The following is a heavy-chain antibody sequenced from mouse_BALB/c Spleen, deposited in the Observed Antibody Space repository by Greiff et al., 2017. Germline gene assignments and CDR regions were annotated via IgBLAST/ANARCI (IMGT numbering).Heavy chain of an antibody. D-gene: IGHD1-1*01. V-gene: IGHV5-6-2*01. J-gene: IGHJ2*01. Sequence: EVKLMESGGGLVKLGGSLKLSCAASGFTFSSYYMSWVRQTPEKRLELVAAINSNGGSTYYPDTVKGRFTISRDNAKNTLYLQMSSLKSEDTALYYCARHGPTVVFDYWGQGTTLTVSS. CDR2: INSNGGST. CDR1: GFTFSSYY. CDR3: ARHGPTVVFDY.